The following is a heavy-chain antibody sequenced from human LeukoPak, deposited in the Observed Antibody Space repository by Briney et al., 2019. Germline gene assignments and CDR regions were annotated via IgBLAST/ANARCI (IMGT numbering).Heavy chain of an antibody. CDR1: GFTFSNYG. CDR2: ISYDRSNK. D-gene: IGHD5-18*01. J-gene: IGHJ4*02. Sequence: GGSLRLSCAASGFTFSNYGMHWVRQAPGKGLEWVAVISYDRSNKNYADSVKGRFTISRDNSKNTLYLQMNSLRAEDTAVYYCAKDQRLEDIGMVFDSWGQGTLVTVSS. CDR3: AKDQRLEDIGMVFDS. V-gene: IGHV3-30*18.